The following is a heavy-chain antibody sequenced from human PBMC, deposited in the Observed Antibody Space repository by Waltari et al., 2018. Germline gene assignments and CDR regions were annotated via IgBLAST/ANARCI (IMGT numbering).Heavy chain of an antibody. CDR2: INPRGGST. Sequence: QVQLVQSGAEVKKPGASVKVSCKASGYTFTSYYMPWVRQAPGQGLEWMGIINPRGGSTSYAQKYQGRVTMTRDTSTSTVYMELSSLRSEDTAVYYCAREAHAFDIWGQGTMVTVSS. CDR1: GYTFTSYY. CDR3: AREAHAFDI. V-gene: IGHV1-46*01. J-gene: IGHJ3*02.